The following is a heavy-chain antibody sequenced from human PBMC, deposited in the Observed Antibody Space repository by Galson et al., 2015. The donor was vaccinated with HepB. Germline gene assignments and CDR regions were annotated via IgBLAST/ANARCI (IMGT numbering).Heavy chain of an antibody. D-gene: IGHD6-19*01. V-gene: IGHV1-69*06. CDR2: IIPIFGTA. J-gene: IGHJ5*02. CDR1: GGTFSSYA. CDR3: ARWLIALSGGEPFDP. Sequence: SVKVSCKASGGTFSSYAISWVRQAPGQGLEWMGGIIPIFGTADYAQKFQGRVTITADRSTSTAYMELSSLRSEDTAVYYCARWLIALSGGEPFDPWGQGTLVTVSS.